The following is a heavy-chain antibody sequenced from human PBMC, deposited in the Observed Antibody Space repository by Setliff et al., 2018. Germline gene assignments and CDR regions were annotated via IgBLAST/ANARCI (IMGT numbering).Heavy chain of an antibody. CDR1: GGSISSYY. D-gene: IGHD1-26*01. CDR3: ASGHLGELPHFDY. CDR2: IYYSGST. Sequence: PSETLSLTCTVSGGSISSYYWSWIRQPPGKGLEWIGYIYYSGSTNYNPSLKSRVTISVDTSKNQFSLKLSSVTAADTAVYYCASGHLGELPHFDYWGQGTQVTVSS. J-gene: IGHJ4*02. V-gene: IGHV4-59*01.